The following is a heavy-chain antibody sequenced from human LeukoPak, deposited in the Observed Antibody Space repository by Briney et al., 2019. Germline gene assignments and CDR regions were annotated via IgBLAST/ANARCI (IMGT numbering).Heavy chain of an antibody. CDR3: GRYYDSSGSFDY. Sequence: PSETLSLTCTVPGGSISSSSYYWGWIRQPPGKGLEWIGSIYYSGSTYYNPSLKSRVTISVDTSKNQFSLKLSSVTAADTAVYYCGRYYDSSGSFDYWGQGTLVTVSS. J-gene: IGHJ4*02. CDR2: IYYSGST. V-gene: IGHV4-39*01. D-gene: IGHD3-22*01. CDR1: GGSISSSSYY.